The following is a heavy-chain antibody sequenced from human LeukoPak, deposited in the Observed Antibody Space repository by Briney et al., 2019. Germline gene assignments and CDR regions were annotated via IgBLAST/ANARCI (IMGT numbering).Heavy chain of an antibody. CDR1: GGSISSYY. V-gene: IGHV4-59*01. D-gene: IGHD1-26*01. Sequence: KPSETLSLTCTVSGGSISSYYWSWIRQPPGKGLEWIGYIYYSGSTNYNPSLKSRVTISVDTSKNQFSLKLSSVTAADTAVYYCARARGGPYSGSYDYNLGLDYWGQGTLVTVSS. CDR3: ARARGGPYSGSYDYNLGLDY. J-gene: IGHJ4*02. CDR2: IYYSGST.